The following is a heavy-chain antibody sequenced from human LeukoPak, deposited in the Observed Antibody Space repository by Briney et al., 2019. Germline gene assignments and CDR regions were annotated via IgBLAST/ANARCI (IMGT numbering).Heavy chain of an antibody. CDR2: IRSKAYGGTT. D-gene: IGHD1-26*01. CDR1: GFTFGDYA. V-gene: IGHV3-49*04. CDR3: TRDTEPPKWELPHVVYMDV. Sequence: PGGSLRLSCTASGFTFGDYAMSWVRQAPGKGLEWVGFIRSKAYGGTTEYAASVKGRFTISRDDSKSIAYLQMNSLKTEDTAVYYCTRDTEPPKWELPHVVYMDVWGKGTTVTVSS. J-gene: IGHJ6*03.